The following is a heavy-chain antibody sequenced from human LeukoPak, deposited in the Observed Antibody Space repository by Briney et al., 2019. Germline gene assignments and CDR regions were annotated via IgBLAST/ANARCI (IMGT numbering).Heavy chain of an antibody. J-gene: IGHJ4*02. V-gene: IGHV3-23*01. D-gene: IGHD6-19*01. CDR3: AKDGAVAGVGY. CDR2: ISGSGGST. Sequence: GGSLRLSCAAPGFTFSSYAMSWVRQAPGKGLEWVSAISGSGGSTYYADSVKGRFTISRDNSKNTLYLQMNSLRAEDTAVYYCAKDGAVAGVGYWGQGTLVTVSS. CDR1: GFTFSSYA.